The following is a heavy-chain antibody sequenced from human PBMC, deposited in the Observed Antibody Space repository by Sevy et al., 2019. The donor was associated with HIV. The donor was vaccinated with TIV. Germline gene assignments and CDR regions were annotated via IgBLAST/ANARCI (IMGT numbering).Heavy chain of an antibody. Sequence: GESLKISCAVSGFSFDSYGMTWVRQAPGKGLEWVSGISGSGTRTYYADSVKGRFIISRDNSKNTLYLQMNSLRSEDKVIFYRAKGGGGHYDPDEIGYYFYYYNMDVWGKGTTVTVSS. CDR1: GFSFDSYG. J-gene: IGHJ6*03. CDR3: AKGGGGHYDPDEIGYYFYYYNMDV. CDR2: ISGSGTRT. V-gene: IGHV3-23*01. D-gene: IGHD3-22*01.